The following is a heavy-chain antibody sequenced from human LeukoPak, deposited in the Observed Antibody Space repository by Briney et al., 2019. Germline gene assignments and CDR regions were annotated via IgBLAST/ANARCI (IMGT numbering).Heavy chain of an antibody. D-gene: IGHD2-21*02. J-gene: IGHJ4*02. CDR1: GGSFSGYY. CDR2: INHSGST. Sequence: TTSETLSLTCAVYGGSFSGYYWSWIRQPPGKGLEWIGEINHSGSTNYNPSLKSRVTISVDTSKNQFSLKLSSVTAADTAVYYCARGRTHIVVVTARFDYWGQGTLVTVSS. V-gene: IGHV4-34*01. CDR3: ARGRTHIVVVTARFDY.